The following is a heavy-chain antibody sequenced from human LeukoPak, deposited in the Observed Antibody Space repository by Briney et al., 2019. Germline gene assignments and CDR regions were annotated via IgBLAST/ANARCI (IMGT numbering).Heavy chain of an antibody. D-gene: IGHD1-7*01. J-gene: IGHJ4*02. V-gene: IGHV3-11*04. CDR3: ARVMGNYASDY. CDR1: GFSFSDYY. CDR2: ISSSGDTM. Sequence: PGRSLRLSCAASGFSFSDYYMSWIRQAPGKGLEWVSYISSSGDTMSYADSVKGRFTISRDNAKNSLYLQMSSLRAEDAAIYYCARVMGNYASDYWGQGALVTVSS.